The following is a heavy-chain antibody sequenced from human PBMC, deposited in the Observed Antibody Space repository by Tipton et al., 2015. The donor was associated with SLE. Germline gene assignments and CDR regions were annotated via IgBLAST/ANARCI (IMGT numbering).Heavy chain of an antibody. CDR1: GFTFSNYA. V-gene: IGHV3-23*03. J-gene: IGHJ4*02. Sequence: SLRLSCAASGFTFSNYAMSWVRQAPGKGLEWVSVIFTGGSIFYADSVKGRFTLSRDNSKSTLSLQMTSLRPEDTAVYYCARWGASSYFDYWGQGTLVTVSS. CDR3: ARWGASSYFDY. CDR2: IFTGGSI. D-gene: IGHD1-26*01.